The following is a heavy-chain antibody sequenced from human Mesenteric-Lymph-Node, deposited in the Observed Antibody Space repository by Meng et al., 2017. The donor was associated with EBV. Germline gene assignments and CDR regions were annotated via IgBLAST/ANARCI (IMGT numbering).Heavy chain of an antibody. J-gene: IGHJ4*02. Sequence: HLLGSGPGLVKPSETLSLACTVSGASISVRGYSWGWIRQPPGKGLEWIGSIYYSGSTYYHPSLKIRVPISVDSSKNQFSLKLSSVTAADTAVYYCARVPGKAAAGPGVDYWGQGTLVTVSS. V-gene: IGHV4-39*01. D-gene: IGHD6-13*01. CDR2: IYYSGST. CDR1: GASISVRGYS. CDR3: ARVPGKAAAGPGVDY.